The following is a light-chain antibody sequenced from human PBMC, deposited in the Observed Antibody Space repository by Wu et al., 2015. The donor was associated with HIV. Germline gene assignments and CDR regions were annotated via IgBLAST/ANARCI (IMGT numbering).Light chain of an antibody. Sequence: EIVLTQSPGTLSLSPGERATLSCRASQSVSSNYLAWYQHKPGQAPRLLIHGASSRATGVPDRFSGSGSETDFTLTIGRLEPEDFAVYYCQQYGSAPRTYGQGTKVEMK. CDR3: QQYGSAPRT. CDR2: GAS. V-gene: IGKV3-20*01. J-gene: IGKJ1*01. CDR1: QSVSSNY.